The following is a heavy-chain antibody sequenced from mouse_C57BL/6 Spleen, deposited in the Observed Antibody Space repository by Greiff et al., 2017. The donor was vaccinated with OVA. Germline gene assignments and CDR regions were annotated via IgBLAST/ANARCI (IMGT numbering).Heavy chain of an antibody. CDR1: GYTFTDYE. V-gene: IGHV1-15*01. D-gene: IGHD3-2*02. J-gene: IGHJ3*01. CDR3: TRSTAQAWFAY. CDR2: IDPETGGT. Sequence: QVHVKQSGAELVRPGASVTLSCKASGYTFTDYEMHWVKQTPVHGLEWIGAIDPETGGTAYNQKFKGKAILTADKSSSTAYMELRSLTSEDSAVYYCTRSTAQAWFAYWGQGTLVTVSA.